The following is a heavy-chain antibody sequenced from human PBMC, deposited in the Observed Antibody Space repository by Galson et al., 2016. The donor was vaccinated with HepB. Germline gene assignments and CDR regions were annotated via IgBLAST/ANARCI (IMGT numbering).Heavy chain of an antibody. D-gene: IGHD3-9*01. Sequence: SLRLSCAASGFTFSDAWMSWVRQAPGKGLEWVGRIKTRRFGGTTEYSSPVRGRLTISRDDSTNTLFLQMNSLKTEDTAIYYCATDNDIRAAGTLFDYWGQGTLVTVSS. J-gene: IGHJ4*02. V-gene: IGHV3-15*01. CDR3: ATDNDIRAAGTLFDY. CDR1: GFTFSDAW. CDR2: IKTRRFGGTT.